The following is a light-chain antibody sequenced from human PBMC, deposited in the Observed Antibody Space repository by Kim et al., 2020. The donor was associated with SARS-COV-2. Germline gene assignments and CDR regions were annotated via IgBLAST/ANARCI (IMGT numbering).Light chain of an antibody. Sequence: QPVLTQSPSASASLGASVKFTCTLSSGHSSYAIVWHQHQPGKGPRYLMKLNSDGSHSKGDGTPDRFSGSSSGAERYLTISSLQSEDEADYYCQTWGTGIQVFGGGTQLTVL. J-gene: IGLJ3*02. CDR3: QTWGTGIQV. CDR2: LNSDGSH. V-gene: IGLV4-69*01. CDR1: SGHSSYA.